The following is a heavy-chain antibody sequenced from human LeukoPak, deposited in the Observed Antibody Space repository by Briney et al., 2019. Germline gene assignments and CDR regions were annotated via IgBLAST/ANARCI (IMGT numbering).Heavy chain of an antibody. Sequence: ASVKVSCKASGHTFTGYYMHWVRQAPGQGLEWMGIINPIGGSTSYAQKFQGRVTMTRDMSTSTVYMELSSLRSEDTAVYYCARDGHCSSTSCYGGAFDIWGQGTMVTVSS. D-gene: IGHD2-2*01. CDR3: ARDGHCSSTSCYGGAFDI. CDR2: INPIGGST. V-gene: IGHV1-46*01. J-gene: IGHJ3*02. CDR1: GHTFTGYY.